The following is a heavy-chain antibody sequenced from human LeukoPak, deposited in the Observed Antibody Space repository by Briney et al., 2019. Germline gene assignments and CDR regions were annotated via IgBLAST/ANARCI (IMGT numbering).Heavy chain of an antibody. CDR2: INHSGST. J-gene: IGHJ4*02. D-gene: IGHD6-19*01. CDR3: ARDVQDSSGWVSHDY. Sequence: KSSETLSLTCAVYGGSFSGYYWSWIRQPPGKGLEWIGEINHSGSTNYNPSLKSRVTISVDTSKNQFSLKLSSVTAADTAVYYCARDVQDSSGWVSHDYWGQGTLVTVSS. V-gene: IGHV4-34*01. CDR1: GGSFSGYY.